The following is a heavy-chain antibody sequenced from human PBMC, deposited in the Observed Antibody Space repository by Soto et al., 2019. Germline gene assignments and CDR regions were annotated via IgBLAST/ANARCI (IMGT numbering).Heavy chain of an antibody. D-gene: IGHD2-15*01. CDR1: GCSINSNNYY. CDR2: IYYDGST. Sequence: XETLCLTCTVSGCSINSNNYYWAWIRQPPGKGLAWIASIYYDGSTYYNPSLKSRVSISVDTSKNHFSLKLSSATAADTAVYYCAKVVVAATRHTDFDYWGQGNLVTVSS. CDR3: AKVVVAATRHTDFDY. J-gene: IGHJ4*02. V-gene: IGHV4-39*02.